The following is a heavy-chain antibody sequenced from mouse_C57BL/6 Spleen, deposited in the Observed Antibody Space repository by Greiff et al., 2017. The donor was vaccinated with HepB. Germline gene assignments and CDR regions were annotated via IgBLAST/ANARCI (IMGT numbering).Heavy chain of an antibody. Sequence: QVQLQQSGPELVKPGASVKISCKASGYAFSSSWMNWVKQRPGKGLEWIGRIYPGDGDTNYNGKFKGKATLTADKSSSTAYMQLSSLTSEDSAVSFCARSYYGNSLDYWGQGTTLTVSS. CDR2: IYPGDGDT. V-gene: IGHV1-82*01. D-gene: IGHD2-10*01. CDR3: ARSYYGNSLDY. CDR1: GYAFSSSW. J-gene: IGHJ2*01.